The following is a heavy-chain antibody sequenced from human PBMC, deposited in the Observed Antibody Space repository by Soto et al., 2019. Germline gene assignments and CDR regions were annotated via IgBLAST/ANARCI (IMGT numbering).Heavy chain of an antibody. J-gene: IGHJ6*02. CDR3: AGDRGATIAVAGEGYYGMAV. D-gene: IGHD6-19*01. CDR2: IIPIFGTA. V-gene: IGHV1-69*12. CDR1: GGTFSSYA. Sequence: QVQLVQSGAEVKKPGSSVKVSCKASGGTFSSYAISWVRQAPGQGLEWMGGIIPIFGTANYAQKFQGRVTIAADEATGPASRERSSRRLEDTAVYYCAGDRGATIAVAGEGYYGMAVWGQGTTVTVSS.